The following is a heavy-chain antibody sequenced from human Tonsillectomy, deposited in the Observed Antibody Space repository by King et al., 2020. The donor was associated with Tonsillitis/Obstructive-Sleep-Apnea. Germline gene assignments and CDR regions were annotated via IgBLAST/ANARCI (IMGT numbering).Heavy chain of an antibody. CDR3: AKISPPKFWWGRYFDY. J-gene: IGHJ4*02. CDR1: GFTFSSYA. V-gene: IGHV3-23*04. D-gene: IGHD2-15*01. Sequence: EVQLVESGGGLVQPGGSLRLSCTASGFTFSSYAMSWVRQAPGKGLEWVSAISDSGDNTYYADSVKGRFTISRDTSKNTLYLQMSSLTAEDTAVYCCAKISPPKFWWGRYFDYWGQGTLVTVSS. CDR2: ISDSGDNT.